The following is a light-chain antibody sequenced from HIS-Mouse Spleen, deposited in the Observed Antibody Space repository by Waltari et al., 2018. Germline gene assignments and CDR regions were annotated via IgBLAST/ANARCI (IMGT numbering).Light chain of an antibody. V-gene: IGLV2-14*03. CDR3: SSYTSSSFNVV. J-gene: IGLJ2*01. CDR1: SSDVGGYNY. CDR2: DVS. Sequence: QSALTQPASVSGSPGQSITISCTGTSSDVGGYNYVSWYQQHPGKAPKLMIYDVSNRPLGVSNRFSGSKSGNTASLTISGLQAEDEADYYCSSYTSSSFNVVFGGGTKLTVL.